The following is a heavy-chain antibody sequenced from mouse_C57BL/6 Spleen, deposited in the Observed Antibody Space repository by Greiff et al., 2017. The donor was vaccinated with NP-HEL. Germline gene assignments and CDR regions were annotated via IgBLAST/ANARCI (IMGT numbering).Heavy chain of an antibody. J-gene: IGHJ2*01. D-gene: IGHD2-1*01. CDR3: ARSDYGNYPLDY. CDR2: ISNGGGST. V-gene: IGHV5-12*01. Sequence: EVQRVESGGGLVQPGGSLKLSCAASGFTFSDYYMYWVRQTPEKRLEWVAYISNGGGSTYYPDTVKGRFTISRDNAKNTLYLQMSRLKSEDTAMYYCARSDYGNYPLDYWGQGTTLTVSS. CDR1: GFTFSDYY.